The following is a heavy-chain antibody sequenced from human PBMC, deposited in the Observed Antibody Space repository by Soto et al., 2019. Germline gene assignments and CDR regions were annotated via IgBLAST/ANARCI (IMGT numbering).Heavy chain of an antibody. D-gene: IGHD1-26*01. J-gene: IGHJ5*02. V-gene: IGHV4-31*03. CDR2: IYYSGST. Sequence: SETLSLTCTVSGGSISSGGYYWSWIRQHPGKGLEWIGYIYYSGSTYYNPSLKSRVTISVDTSKNQFSLKLSSVTAADTAVYYCARAREVQISGFDPWGQGTLVTVSS. CDR1: GGSISSGGYY. CDR3: ARAREVQISGFDP.